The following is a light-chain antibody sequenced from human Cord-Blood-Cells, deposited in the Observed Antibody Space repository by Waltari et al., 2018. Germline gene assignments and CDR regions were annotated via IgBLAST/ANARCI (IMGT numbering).Light chain of an antibody. Sequence: QSALTQPPSASGSPGQSVTISCTGTSSYVGGDNYVYWYQQHPGKAPKLLLYEVSTRPSGVPDRFSGSKSGNAASLTFSGLQAEDEADYYCSSYAGSINLVFGGGTKLTVL. CDR1: SSYVGGDNY. J-gene: IGLJ2*01. CDR3: SSYAGSINLV. CDR2: EVS. V-gene: IGLV2-8*01.